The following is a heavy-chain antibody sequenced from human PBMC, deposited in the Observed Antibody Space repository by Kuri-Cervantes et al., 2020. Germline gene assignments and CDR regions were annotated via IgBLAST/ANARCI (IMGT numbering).Heavy chain of an antibody. CDR1: GGSISSSSYY. Sequence: SETLSLTCTVSGGSISSSSYYWGWIRQPPGKGLEWIGSIYYSGSTYYNPSLESRVTISVDTSKNQSSLKLSSVTAADTAVYYCARHVVHYYYYMGVWGKGTTVTVSS. CDR3: ARHVVHYYYYMGV. V-gene: IGHV4-39*01. CDR2: IYYSGST. J-gene: IGHJ6*03.